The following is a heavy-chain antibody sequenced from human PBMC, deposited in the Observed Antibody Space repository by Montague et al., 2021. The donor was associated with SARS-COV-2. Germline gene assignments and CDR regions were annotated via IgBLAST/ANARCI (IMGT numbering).Heavy chain of an antibody. CDR1: GGSLSGYY. Sequence: SETLSLTCAVYGGSLSGYYWDWIRQTPGKGLEWIGETNHSGKTNYKQSLKGRLTISVDTSKKQFSLKLSSVTTADTAVYYCAREADYDFRSGYLRYNWFDPWGLGTPVTVSS. CDR3: AREADYDFRSGYLRYNWFDP. D-gene: IGHD3-3*01. CDR2: TNHSGKT. J-gene: IGHJ5*02. V-gene: IGHV4-34*01.